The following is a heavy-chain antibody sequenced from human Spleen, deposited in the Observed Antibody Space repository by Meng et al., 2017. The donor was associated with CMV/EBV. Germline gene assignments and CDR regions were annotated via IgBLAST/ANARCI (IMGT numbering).Heavy chain of an antibody. CDR1: GFIFTSYG. D-gene: IGHD3-10*01. V-gene: IGHV3-30*02. CDR2: IRYDGSNE. CDR3: ARDSGEPRGISPYYGMDV. Sequence: GESLKISCAASGFIFTSYGMHWVRQAPGKGLEWVAFIRYDGSNEYYADSVKGRFTISRDSSKNTVYLQLNSLRAEDTAVYYCARDSGEPRGISPYYGMDVWGQGTTVTVSS. J-gene: IGHJ6*02.